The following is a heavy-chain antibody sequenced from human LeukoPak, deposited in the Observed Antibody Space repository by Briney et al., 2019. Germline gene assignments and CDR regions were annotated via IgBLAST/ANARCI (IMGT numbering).Heavy chain of an antibody. Sequence: GASVKVSCKASGYTFTGYYMHWVRQAPGQGLEWMGWIKPNRGATNYALKFQGRVSMTRDTSISTVYMDLRRLTSDDTAVYYCAREPTYEKKGYYYHYMDVWGKGTTVTISS. CDR1: GYTFTGYY. V-gene: IGHV1-2*02. CDR2: IKPNRGAT. D-gene: IGHD3-22*01. CDR3: AREPTYEKKGYYYHYMDV. J-gene: IGHJ6*03.